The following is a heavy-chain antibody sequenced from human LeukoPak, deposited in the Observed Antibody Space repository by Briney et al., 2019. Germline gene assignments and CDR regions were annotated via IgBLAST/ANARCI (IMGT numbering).Heavy chain of an antibody. Sequence: SETLSLTCTVSGGSISSYYWSWIRQPPGKGLEWIGYIYYSGTTNYNLSLKSRVTISVDTSKNQFSLKLSPVTAADTAVYYCARLGYSYGYGSWGQGTLVTVSS. D-gene: IGHD5-18*01. J-gene: IGHJ5*02. V-gene: IGHV4-59*08. CDR1: GGSISSYY. CDR3: ARLGYSYGYGS. CDR2: IYYSGTT.